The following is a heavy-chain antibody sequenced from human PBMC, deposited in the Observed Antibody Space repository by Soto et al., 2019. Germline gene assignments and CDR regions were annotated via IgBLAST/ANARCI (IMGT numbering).Heavy chain of an antibody. J-gene: IGHJ5*02. CDR2: VYFSGNT. Sequence: SETLSVTCPVSGGSLSSYYWTWIRQSPGKGLEWIGYVYFSGNTNYNPSLKSRVTISIGTSKNQFSLRLASVTAADTASYYCGSVRPSGYVLSWGQGTLVTVS. CDR3: GSVRPSGYVLS. V-gene: IGHV4-59*01. D-gene: IGHD6-25*01. CDR1: GGSLSSYY.